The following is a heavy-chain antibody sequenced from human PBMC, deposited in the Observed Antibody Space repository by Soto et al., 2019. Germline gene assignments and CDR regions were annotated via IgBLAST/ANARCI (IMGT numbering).Heavy chain of an antibody. CDR2: SAPEDGKT. CDR3: ATDKKVVGTIGACDN. V-gene: IGHV1-24*01. Sequence: ASVKVSCKVSENTLTELFIDWLRQAPGKGLEWMGRSAPEDGKTLDAQKYQGRVSMTEDRSSDTAYMELSSLKYEDTAAYYCATDKKVVGTIGACDNWGQGTPVTVSS. CDR1: ENTLTELF. J-gene: IGHJ4*02. D-gene: IGHD1-26*01.